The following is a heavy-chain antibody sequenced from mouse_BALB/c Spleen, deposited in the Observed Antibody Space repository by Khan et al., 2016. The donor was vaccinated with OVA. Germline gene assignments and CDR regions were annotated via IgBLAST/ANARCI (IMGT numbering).Heavy chain of an antibody. CDR1: GYTITCTYV. CDR3: ARTARIKY. CDR2: ITPNGST. D-gene: IGHD1-2*01. V-gene: IGHV3-2*02. Sequence: EVQLVESGPGLVKSSHSLSLSCTATGYTITCTYVRYWNRQSPRNILELMGYITPNGSTNYNPSLKSRISITRDTSKNQFFLQLNSVTTEDTATYYCARTARIKYWGQGTTLTVSS. J-gene: IGHJ2*01.